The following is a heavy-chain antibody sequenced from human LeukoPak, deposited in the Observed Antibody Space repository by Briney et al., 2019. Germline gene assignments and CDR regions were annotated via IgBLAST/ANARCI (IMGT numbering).Heavy chain of an antibody. CDR3: ARARALVGATVYFDY. D-gene: IGHD1-26*01. CDR2: IRYDGSNK. V-gene: IGHV3-30*02. Sequence: PGGSLRLSCATSGFTFSSFSMNWVRQAPGKGLEWVSFIRYDGSNKYYADSVKGRFTISRDNSKNTLYLQMNSLRAEDTAVYYCARARALVGATVYFDYWGQGTLVTVSS. CDR1: GFTFSSFS. J-gene: IGHJ4*02.